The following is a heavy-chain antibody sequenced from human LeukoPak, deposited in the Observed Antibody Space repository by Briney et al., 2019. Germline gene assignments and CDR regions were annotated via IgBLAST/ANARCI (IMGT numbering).Heavy chain of an antibody. CDR3: SLRGDGDSAYSFDF. Sequence: GGSLKLSCAASGFTFSGSAMHWVRQASGKGLEWVGRISNKAKSYATAYAASVKGRFTISRDDSKNTAYLQMNSLKIEDTAVYYCSLRGDGDSAYSFDFWGQGTLVAVSS. CDR2: ISNKAKSYAT. D-gene: IGHD4-17*01. J-gene: IGHJ4*02. V-gene: IGHV3-73*01. CDR1: GFTFSGSA.